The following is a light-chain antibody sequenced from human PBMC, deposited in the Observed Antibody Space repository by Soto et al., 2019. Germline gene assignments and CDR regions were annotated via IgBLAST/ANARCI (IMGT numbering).Light chain of an antibody. CDR1: QSISSW. J-gene: IGKJ1*01. CDR3: QQYNNYWT. CDR2: KAS. Sequence: DIQMTQSPSTLSASVGDRVTITCRASQSISSWLAWYQQKPGKAPKLLIYKASSLESVVPSRFSGSGSGTEFPLTISSLQPDDFTTYYCQQYNNYWTFGQGTKVEIK. V-gene: IGKV1-5*03.